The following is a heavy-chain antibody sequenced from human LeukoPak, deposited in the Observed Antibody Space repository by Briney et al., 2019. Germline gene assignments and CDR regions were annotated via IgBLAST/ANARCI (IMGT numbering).Heavy chain of an antibody. CDR2: IKQDGSKK. CDR1: EFTFSTYW. Sequence: GGSLRLSCAASEFTFSTYWMSWVRQAPGKGLEWVADIKQDGSKKYYVDSVKGRFTISRQNAKNSLFLQMNSLRAEDTAVYYCARAGRYYYDSSGYYYDAFDIWGQGTMVTVSS. CDR3: ARAGRYYYDSSGYYYDAFDI. D-gene: IGHD3-22*01. J-gene: IGHJ3*02. V-gene: IGHV3-7*01.